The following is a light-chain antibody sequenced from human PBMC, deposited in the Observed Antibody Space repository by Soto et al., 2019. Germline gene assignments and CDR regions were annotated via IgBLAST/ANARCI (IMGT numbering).Light chain of an antibody. CDR2: QDS. CDR3: QAWDSSTLVV. J-gene: IGLJ2*01. V-gene: IGLV3-1*01. CDR1: KLGDKY. Sequence: SYELTQPPSVSVSPVQTASITCSGDKLGDKYACWYQQKPGQSPVLVIYQDSKRPSGIPERFSGSNSGNTATLTISGTQAMDEADYYCQAWDSSTLVVFGGGTKLTVL.